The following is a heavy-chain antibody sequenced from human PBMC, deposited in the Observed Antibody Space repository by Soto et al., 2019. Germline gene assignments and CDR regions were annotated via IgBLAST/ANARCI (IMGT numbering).Heavy chain of an antibody. D-gene: IGHD3-10*01. J-gene: IGHJ3*02. CDR3: ARCIGYYGSGSYLEGAFDI. CDR1: GYSFTSYW. Sequence: GESLKISCKGSGYSFTSYWIGWVRQMPGKGLEWMGIIYPGDSDTRYSPSFQGQVTISADKSISTAYLQWSSLKASDTAMYYCARCIGYYGSGSYLEGAFDIWGQATMVTVSS. V-gene: IGHV5-51*01. CDR2: IYPGDSDT.